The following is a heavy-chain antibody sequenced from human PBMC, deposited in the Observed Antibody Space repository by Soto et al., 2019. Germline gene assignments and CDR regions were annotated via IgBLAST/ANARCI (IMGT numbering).Heavy chain of an antibody. D-gene: IGHD2-15*01. CDR3: ARTSGTRRYCSCTSCYSICDYFYY. Sequence: PGESLKISCKGSGYSFSTYWIAWVRQMPGKGLEWMGIIYPGDSDTRYSPSFQGQVTISADKSISTAYLQWSSLRASDTALYYCARTSGTRRYCSCTSCYSICDYFYYCGQGSLVTVSS. CDR1: GYSFSTYW. J-gene: IGHJ4*02. CDR2: IYPGDSDT. V-gene: IGHV5-51*01.